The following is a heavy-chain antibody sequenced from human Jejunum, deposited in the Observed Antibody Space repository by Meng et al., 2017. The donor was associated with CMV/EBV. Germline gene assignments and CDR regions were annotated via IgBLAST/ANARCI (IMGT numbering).Heavy chain of an antibody. V-gene: IGHV1-2*02. CDR1: GYTFTGYY. J-gene: IGHJ4*02. D-gene: IGHD5-12*01. CDR3: ATSSSGFDFWTDN. CDR2: LNPNSGDT. Sequence: CKTSGYTFTGYYMHWARQAPGQGPEWMGWLNPNSGDTTYAQQFQGRVTMTRDTSISTAYMELSSLRSDDTAVYYCATSSSGFDFWTDNWGQGTLVTVSS.